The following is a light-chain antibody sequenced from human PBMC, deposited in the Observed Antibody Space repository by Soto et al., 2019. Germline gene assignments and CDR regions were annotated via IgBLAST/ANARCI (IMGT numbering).Light chain of an antibody. CDR2: EVS. J-gene: IGLJ1*01. V-gene: IGLV2-8*01. Sequence: QSVLTQPPSASGSPGQSVTISCTGTSSDVGGYNYVSWYQQHPGKAPKLMIYEVSKRPSGVPDRFSGSKSGNTASLTVSGLQAEDEADYYCSAYTTSIALYVFGAGTKVTVL. CDR3: SAYTTSIALYV. CDR1: SSDVGGYNY.